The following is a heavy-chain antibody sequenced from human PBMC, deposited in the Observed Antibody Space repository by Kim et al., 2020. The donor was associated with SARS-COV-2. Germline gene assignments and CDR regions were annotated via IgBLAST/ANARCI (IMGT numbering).Heavy chain of an antibody. D-gene: IGHD4-17*01. CDR1: GGSISSSSYY. J-gene: IGHJ6*02. V-gene: IGHV4-39*07. CDR3: ARDPKQKMTTVTSDYYGMDV. CDR2: IYYSGST. Sequence: SETLSLTCTVSGGSISSSSYYWGWIRQPPGKGLEWIGSIYYSGSTYYNPSLKSRVTISVDTSKNQFSLKLSSVTAADTAVYYCARDPKQKMTTVTSDYYGMDVWGQGTTVTVSS.